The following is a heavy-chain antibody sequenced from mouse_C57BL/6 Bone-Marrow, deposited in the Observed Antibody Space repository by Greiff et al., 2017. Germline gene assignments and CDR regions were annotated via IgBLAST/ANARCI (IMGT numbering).Heavy chain of an antibody. CDR2: INPGSGGT. CDR3: ARDGDSSGPFDY. Sequence: QVQLKQSGAELVRPGTSVKVSCKASGYAFTNYLIEWVKQRPGQGLEWIGVINPGSGGTNYNEKFKGKATLTADKSSSTAYMQLSSLTSEDSAVYFCARDGDSSGPFDYWGQGTTLTVSS. CDR1: GYAFTNYL. V-gene: IGHV1-54*01. D-gene: IGHD3-2*02. J-gene: IGHJ2*01.